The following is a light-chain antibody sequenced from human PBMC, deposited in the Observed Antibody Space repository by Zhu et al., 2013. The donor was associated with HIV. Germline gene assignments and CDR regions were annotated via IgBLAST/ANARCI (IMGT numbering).Light chain of an antibody. CDR3: QHYNNGPSIT. V-gene: IGKV3-20*01. CDR2: GAS. Sequence: EIVLTQSPGTLSLSPGERATLSCRASQSVSSSYLAWYQQKPGQAPRLLIYGASSRATGIPDRFSGSGSGTDFTLTISRLEPEDFAVYYCQHYNNGPSITFGQGTRLET. CDR1: QSVSSSY. J-gene: IGKJ5*01.